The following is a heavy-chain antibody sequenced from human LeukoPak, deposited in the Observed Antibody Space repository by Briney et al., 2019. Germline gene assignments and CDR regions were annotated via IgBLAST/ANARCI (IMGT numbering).Heavy chain of an antibody. CDR2: IYYSGST. Sequence: PSETLPLTCTVSGGSSSSYYWSWIRQLPGKGLEWIGYIYYSGSTNYNPSLKSRVTISVDTSKNQFSLKLSSVTAADTAVYYCARVDSSSWYYFDYWGQGTLVTVSS. J-gene: IGHJ4*02. D-gene: IGHD6-13*01. V-gene: IGHV4-59*01. CDR3: ARVDSSSWYYFDY. CDR1: GGSSSSYY.